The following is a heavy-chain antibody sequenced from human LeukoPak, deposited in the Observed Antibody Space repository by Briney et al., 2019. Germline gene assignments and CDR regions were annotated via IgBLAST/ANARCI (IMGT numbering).Heavy chain of an antibody. CDR1: GGSVSSGTYY. CDR2: IYYSGGT. J-gene: IGHJ6*04. Sequence: PSETLSLTCTVSGGSVSSGTYYWSWIRQPPGKGLEWIGYIYYSGGTKYNPSLKSRVTISVDTSKNRFSLELSSVTAADTAVYYCARDTADEYCSSASCYGMDVWGKGTTVTVSS. CDR3: ARDTADEYCSSASCYGMDV. D-gene: IGHD2-2*01. V-gene: IGHV4-61*01.